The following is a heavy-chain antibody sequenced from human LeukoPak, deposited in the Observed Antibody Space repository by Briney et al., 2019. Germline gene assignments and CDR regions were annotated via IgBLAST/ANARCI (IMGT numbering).Heavy chain of an antibody. Sequence: ASVKVSCKASGYTFTSYYMHWVRQAPGQGLEWMGIINSSGGSTSYAQKFQGRVTMTRDTSTSTVYMELSSLRSEDTAVYYCAREYYDPNWFDPWGQGTLVTVSS. V-gene: IGHV1-46*03. J-gene: IGHJ5*02. D-gene: IGHD3-3*01. CDR2: INSSGGST. CDR3: AREYYDPNWFDP. CDR1: GYTFTSYY.